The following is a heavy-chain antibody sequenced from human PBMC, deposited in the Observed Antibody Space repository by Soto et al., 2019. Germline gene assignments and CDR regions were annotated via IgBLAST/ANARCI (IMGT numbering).Heavy chain of an antibody. V-gene: IGHV2-5*02. CDR3: AHRRPSAAFDY. D-gene: IGHD2-15*01. CDR2: IYWDNDK. Sequence: QITLKESGPTLVKPTQTLTLTCTFSGFSLSTSGVGVCWIRQPPGKALEWLAVIYWDNDKRYSPSLKSRLTITKETSKNLVVLTMTSMDSVDTATYYCAHRRPSAAFDYWGQGTLVTVSS. J-gene: IGHJ4*02. CDR1: GFSLSTSGVG.